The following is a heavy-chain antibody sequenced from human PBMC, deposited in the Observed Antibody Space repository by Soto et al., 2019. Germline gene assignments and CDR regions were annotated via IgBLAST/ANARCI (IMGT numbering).Heavy chain of an antibody. V-gene: IGHV3-23*01. Sequence: GGSLRLSCAASGFTFSSYAMSWVRQAPGKGLECVSAISGSGGSTYYADSVKGRFTISRDNSKNTLYLQMNSLRAEDTAVYYCAKDLIYYYDSSGSESPFDYWGQGTLVTVSS. J-gene: IGHJ4*02. CDR2: ISGSGGST. CDR3: AKDLIYYYDSSGSESPFDY. CDR1: GFTFSSYA. D-gene: IGHD3-22*01.